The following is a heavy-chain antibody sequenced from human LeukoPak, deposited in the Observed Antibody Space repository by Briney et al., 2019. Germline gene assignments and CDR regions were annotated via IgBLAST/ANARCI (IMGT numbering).Heavy chain of an antibody. J-gene: IGHJ4*02. CDR3: GVAASAFDY. CDR2: ISHSGTT. D-gene: IGHD2-15*01. V-gene: IGHV4-4*02. Sequence: SGTLSLTCAVSGGSISGSNRWSWVRQPPGKGLEWIGEISHSGTTNYNPSLKSRVTISVDKSKNQFSLNLSSVTAADSAVYYCGVAASAFDYWGQGTLVTVSS. CDR1: GGSISGSNR.